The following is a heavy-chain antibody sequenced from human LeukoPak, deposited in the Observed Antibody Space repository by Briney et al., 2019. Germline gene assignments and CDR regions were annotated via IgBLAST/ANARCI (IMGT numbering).Heavy chain of an antibody. D-gene: IGHD1-1*01. V-gene: IGHV4-59*01. CDR1: GGSISSYY. CDR2: IYYSGST. Sequence: SETLSLTCTVSGGSISSYYWSWIRQPPGKGLEWIGYIYYSGSTNYNPSLRSRVTISVDTSKNQFSLKLSSVTAADTAVYYCARDLHFVGLGTWYYWGQGTLVTVSS. CDR3: ARDLHFVGLGTWYY. J-gene: IGHJ4*02.